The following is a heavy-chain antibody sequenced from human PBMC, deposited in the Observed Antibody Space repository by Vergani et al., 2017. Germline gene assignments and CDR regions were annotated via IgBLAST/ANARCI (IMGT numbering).Heavy chain of an antibody. CDR2: VFRYGNV. CDR1: GASLDSFY. D-gene: IGHD2-2*01. V-gene: IGHV4-59*01. CDR3: AREGVVPVHYAFDI. J-gene: IGHJ3*02. Sequence: VLLQEPGPGLVKPSETLSLKCSVSGASLDSFYWSWLRQSPGKGLEWIGYVFRYGNVNYNPSFNFRAAIDTSNNQLSLRLSSVTAADTAVYYCAREGVVPVHYAFDIWGQGTMVTVSS.